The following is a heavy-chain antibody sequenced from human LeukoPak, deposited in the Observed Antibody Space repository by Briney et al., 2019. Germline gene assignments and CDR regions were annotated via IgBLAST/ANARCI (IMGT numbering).Heavy chain of an antibody. J-gene: IGHJ4*02. CDR1: GSTFSNYA. V-gene: IGHV3-23*01. D-gene: IGHD3-22*01. Sequence: GGSLRLSCAASGSTFSNYAMSWVRQAPGKGLEWVSTMSGSGGSTYYADSVKGRFTISRDNSKNTLYLQMNNLRAEDTAVYYCARESYVTMIVGDYWGPGTLVTVSS. CDR3: ARESYVTMIVGDY. CDR2: MSGSGGST.